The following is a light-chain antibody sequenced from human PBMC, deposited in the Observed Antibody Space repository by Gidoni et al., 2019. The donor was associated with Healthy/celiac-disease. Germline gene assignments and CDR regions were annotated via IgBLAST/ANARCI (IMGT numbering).Light chain of an antibody. CDR2: AAS. CDR1: QGISSY. CDR3: QQLNSYPPP. Sequence: DIQLTQSPSFLSASVGDRVTITCRASQGISSYLAWYQQKPGKAPKRLIYAASTLQRGVPSRFSGSGSGTEFTLTISSLQPEDFATYYCQQLNSYPPPFGPGTKVDIK. J-gene: IGKJ3*01. V-gene: IGKV1-9*01.